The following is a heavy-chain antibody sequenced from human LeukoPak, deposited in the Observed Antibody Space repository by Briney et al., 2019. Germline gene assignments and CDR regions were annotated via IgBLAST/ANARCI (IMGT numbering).Heavy chain of an antibody. CDR1: RDSISSYY. Sequence: SETLSLTCTVSRDSISSYYWTWIRQPPGKGLEWIAYISYSGSTNYNTSLKSRVTISVDTSKNQFSLRLSSVTAADMAVYYCARHFSSGYCPSSGFDYWGQGTLVTVSS. V-gene: IGHV4-59*01. CDR3: ARHFSSGYCPSSGFDY. D-gene: IGHD3-22*01. J-gene: IGHJ4*02. CDR2: ISYSGST.